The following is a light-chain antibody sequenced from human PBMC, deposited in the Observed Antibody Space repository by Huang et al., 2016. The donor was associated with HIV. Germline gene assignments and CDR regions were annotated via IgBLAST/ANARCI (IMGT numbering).Light chain of an antibody. CDR2: DTS. Sequence: IVLTQSPATLSWYPGERVTLSCRASQSVGNYIAWYQQHPGQSPKLCIYDTSNRAPGTPVRFSGSGSGTDFTLTISSLESEDFAVYYCQQRISGVTFGGGTKVQVK. J-gene: IGKJ4*01. CDR3: QQRISGVT. CDR1: QSVGNY. V-gene: IGKV3-11*01.